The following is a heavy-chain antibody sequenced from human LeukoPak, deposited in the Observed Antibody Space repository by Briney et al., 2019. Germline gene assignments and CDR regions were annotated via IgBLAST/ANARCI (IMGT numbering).Heavy chain of an antibody. CDR2: INHSGST. J-gene: IGHJ5*02. Sequence: SETLSLTCAVYGGSFSGYYWSWIRQPPGKGLEWIGEINHSGSTNYNPSLKSRVTISVDTSKNQFSLKLSSVTAADTAVYYCARGQSTYYYGPGSYYNVRFDPWGQGTLVTVSS. D-gene: IGHD3-10*01. V-gene: IGHV4-34*01. CDR1: GGSFSGYY. CDR3: ARGQSTYYYGPGSYYNVRFDP.